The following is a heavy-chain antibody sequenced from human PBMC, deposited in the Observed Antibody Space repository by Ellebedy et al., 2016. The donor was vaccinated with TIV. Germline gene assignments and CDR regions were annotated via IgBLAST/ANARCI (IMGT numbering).Heavy chain of an antibody. CDR2: IYPGDSDT. CDR1: GYSFTSYW. CDR3: VGGDYSSSWYVLDY. V-gene: IGHV5-51*01. J-gene: IGHJ4*02. Sequence: ASVKVSCKASGYSFTSYWIGWVRQMPGKGLEWMGIIYPGDSDTRYSPSFQGQVTISADKSISTAYLQWSSLKASDTAMYYCVGGDYSSSWYVLDYWGQGTLVTVSS. D-gene: IGHD6-13*01.